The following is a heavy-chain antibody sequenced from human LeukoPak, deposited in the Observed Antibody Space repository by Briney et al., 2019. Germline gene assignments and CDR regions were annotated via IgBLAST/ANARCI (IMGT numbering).Heavy chain of an antibody. CDR3: AREIQDERGYSYAAGFDAFDI. CDR2: ISSSGSTI. J-gene: IGHJ3*02. D-gene: IGHD5-18*01. V-gene: IGHV3-11*01. Sequence: GGSLRLSCAASGFTFSDYYMSWIRQAPGKGLEWVSYISSSGSTIYYADSVKGRFTISRDNAKNSLYLQMNSLRAEDTAVYYCAREIQDERGYSYAAGFDAFDIWGQGTMVTVSS. CDR1: GFTFSDYY.